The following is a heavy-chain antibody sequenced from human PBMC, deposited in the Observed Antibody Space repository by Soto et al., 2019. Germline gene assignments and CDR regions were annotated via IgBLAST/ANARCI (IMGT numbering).Heavy chain of an antibody. CDR3: ATRRIYCSGGSCHNWFDP. CDR1: GGSISSYY. J-gene: IGHJ5*02. CDR2: IYYSGST. V-gene: IGHV4-59*01. D-gene: IGHD2-15*01. Sequence: QVQLQESGPGLVKPSETLSLTCTVSGGSISSYYWSWIRQPPGKGLEWIGYIYYSGSTNYNPSLKSRVTISVDTSKNQFSLKLSSVTAADTAVYYCATRRIYCSGGSCHNWFDPWGQGTLVTVSS.